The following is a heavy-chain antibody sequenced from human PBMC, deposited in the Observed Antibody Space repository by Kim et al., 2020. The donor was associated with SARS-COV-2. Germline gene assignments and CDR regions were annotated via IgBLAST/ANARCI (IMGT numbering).Heavy chain of an antibody. CDR1: GFTVSSSH. D-gene: IGHD1-26*01. Sequence: GGSLRLSCAASGFTVSSSHMTWVRQAPGKGLEWVSVIYNGGGTYYADSVKGRFTISRDNSKNPLYLQMNSLRAEDTAVYYCARGPQWGGYWGQGTLVTVSS. CDR3: ARGPQWGGY. J-gene: IGHJ4*02. V-gene: IGHV3-53*01. CDR2: IYNGGGT.